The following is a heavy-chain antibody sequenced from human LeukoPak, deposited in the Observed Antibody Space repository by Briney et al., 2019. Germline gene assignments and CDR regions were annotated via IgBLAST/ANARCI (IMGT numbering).Heavy chain of an antibody. V-gene: IGHV4-34*01. D-gene: IGHD3-22*01. Sequence: SETLSLTCAVYGGSFSGYYWNWIRQAPGTGLEWIGQIDHSGSTNYNPSLKGRVTISQDTSKDQIFLKVTSVTAADTAVYYCANGGPNYYSGYWGEGSLVTVSS. CDR1: GGSFSGYY. CDR2: IDHSGST. CDR3: ANGGPNYYSGY. J-gene: IGHJ4*02.